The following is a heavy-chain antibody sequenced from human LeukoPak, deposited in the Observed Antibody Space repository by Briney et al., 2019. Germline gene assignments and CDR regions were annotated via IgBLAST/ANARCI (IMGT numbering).Heavy chain of an antibody. Sequence: GGSLRLSCAASGFTFSSYSMNWVRQAPGKGLEWVSYTSSSSSTIYYADSVKGRFTISRDNAKNSLYLQMNSLRAEDTAVYYCARDFDGSGVCWFDPWGQGTLVTVSS. CDR3: ARDFDGSGVCWFDP. D-gene: IGHD3-10*01. CDR2: TSSSSSTI. CDR1: GFTFSSYS. J-gene: IGHJ5*02. V-gene: IGHV3-48*04.